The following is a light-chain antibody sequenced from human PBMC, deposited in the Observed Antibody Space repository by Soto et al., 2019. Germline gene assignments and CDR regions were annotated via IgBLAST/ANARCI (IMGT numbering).Light chain of an antibody. CDR1: QSIARW. CDR3: QQYNSYWT. Sequence: DIQMTQSPSTLSASEGDRVTITCRASQSIARWVAWYQQKPGKAPKLLIYDASNLESGVPSRFSGSGSGTEFTLTIISLQPDDFATYYCQQYNSYWTFGPGTKVEIK. V-gene: IGKV1-5*01. J-gene: IGKJ1*01. CDR2: DAS.